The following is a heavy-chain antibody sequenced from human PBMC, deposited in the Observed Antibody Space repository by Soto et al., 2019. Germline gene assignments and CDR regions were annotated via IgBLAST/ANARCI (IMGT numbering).Heavy chain of an antibody. V-gene: IGHV3-21*01. D-gene: IGHD2-15*01. Sequence: EVQLVESGGGLVKPGGSLRLSCAASGFTFSSYSMNWVRQAPGKGLEWVSSISSSSSYIYYPDSVQGRFTISRDNAKNSLYLQMNSLRAEDTAVYYCARDHKYCSGGSCYGADTFDYWGQRTLVTVSS. CDR1: GFTFSSYS. CDR2: ISSSSSYI. CDR3: ARDHKYCSGGSCYGADTFDY. J-gene: IGHJ4*02.